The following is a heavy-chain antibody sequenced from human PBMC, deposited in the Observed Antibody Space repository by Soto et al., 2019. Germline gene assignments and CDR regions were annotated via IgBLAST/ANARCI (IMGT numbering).Heavy chain of an antibody. CDR1: GYTFTGYY. CDR2: INPNSGGT. V-gene: IGHV1-2*04. CDR3: ARAHSSSWYYYYYGMDV. D-gene: IGHD6-13*01. Sequence: ASVKVSCKASGYTFTGYYMHWVRQAPGQGLEWMGWINPNSGGTNYAQKFQGWVTMTRDTSISTAYMELSGLRSDDTAVYYCARAHSSSWYYYYYGMDVWGQGTTVTVSS. J-gene: IGHJ6*02.